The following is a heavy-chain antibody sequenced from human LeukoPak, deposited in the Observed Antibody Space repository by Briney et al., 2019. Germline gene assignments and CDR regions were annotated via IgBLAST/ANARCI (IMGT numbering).Heavy chain of an antibody. CDR1: GGSISSSSYY. J-gene: IGHJ6*02. CDR3: ARGAYGYYYYYGMDV. V-gene: IGHV4-39*07. D-gene: IGHD4-17*01. CDR2: IYFSGRT. Sequence: SETLSLTCTVSGGSISSSSYYWGWIRQPPGKGLEWIGSIYFSGRTYYNPSLKSRVTISVDTSKNQFSLKLSSVTAADTAVYYCARGAYGYYYYYGMDVWGQGTTVTVSS.